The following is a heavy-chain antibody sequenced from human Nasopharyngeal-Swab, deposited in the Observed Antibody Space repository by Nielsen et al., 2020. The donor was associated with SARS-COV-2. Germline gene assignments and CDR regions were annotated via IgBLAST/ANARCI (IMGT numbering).Heavy chain of an antibody. CDR1: GFTFSSYS. CDR3: AKDISGYCSSTSCYAGLYGMDV. Sequence: GGSLRLSCAASGFTFSSYSMNWVRQAPGKGLEWVSSISSSSSYIYYADSVKGRFTISRDNAKNSLYLQMNSLRAEDTALYYCAKDISGYCSSTSCYAGLYGMDVWGQGTTVTVSS. V-gene: IGHV3-21*04. CDR2: ISSSSSYI. J-gene: IGHJ6*02. D-gene: IGHD2-2*03.